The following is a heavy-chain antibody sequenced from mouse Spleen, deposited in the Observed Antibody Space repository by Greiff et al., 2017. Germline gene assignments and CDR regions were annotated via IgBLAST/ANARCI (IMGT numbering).Heavy chain of an antibody. Sequence: EVQVVESGGGLVKPGGSLKLSCAASGFTFSSYAMSWVRQSPEKRLEWVAEISSGGSYTYYPDTVTGRFTISRDNAKNTLYLEMSSLRSEDTAMYYCARDGHEGYFDVWGAGTTVTVSS. CDR1: GFTFSSYA. CDR3: ARDGHEGYFDV. CDR2: ISSGGSYT. V-gene: IGHV5-9-4*01. J-gene: IGHJ1*01.